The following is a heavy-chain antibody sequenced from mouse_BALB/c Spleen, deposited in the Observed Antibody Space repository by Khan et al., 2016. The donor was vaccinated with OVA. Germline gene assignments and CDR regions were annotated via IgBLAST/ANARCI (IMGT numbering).Heavy chain of an antibody. CDR3: ARDSYMYDFTY. D-gene: IGHD2-14*01. Sequence: QVQLKQSGPGLVQPSQSLSITCTVSGFSLTTYGVHWVRQSPGKGLEWLGLIWSGGNTDYNAAFISRLSITKDNSKSQVSFKMNSLQADDTAMYYCARDSYMYDFTYWGQGTLVTVSA. CDR2: IWSGGNT. V-gene: IGHV2-2*01. CDR1: GFSLTTYG. J-gene: IGHJ3*01.